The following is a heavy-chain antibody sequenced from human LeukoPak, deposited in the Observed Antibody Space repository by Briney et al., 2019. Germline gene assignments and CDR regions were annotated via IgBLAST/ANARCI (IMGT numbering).Heavy chain of an antibody. J-gene: IGHJ4*02. D-gene: IGHD4-17*01. V-gene: IGHV1-2*02. CDR1: GYTFTGYY. Sequence: ASVKVSCKASGYTFTGYYMHWVRQAPGQGLEWMGWINPNSGGTNYARKFQGRVTMTRDTSISTAYMELSKLRSDDTAVYYCVRETVDDYGDYGSMAYWGQGTLVTVSS. CDR2: INPNSGGT. CDR3: VRETVDDYGDYGSMAY.